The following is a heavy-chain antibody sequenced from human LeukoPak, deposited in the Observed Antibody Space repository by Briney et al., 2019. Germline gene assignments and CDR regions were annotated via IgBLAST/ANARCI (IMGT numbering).Heavy chain of an antibody. CDR3: ARDGKQLVWGSRKMDV. Sequence: PGGSLRLSCAASGFAFSSYSMNWVRQAPGKGLEWVSSISSSSSYIYYADSVKGRFTISRDNAKNSLYLQMNSLRAEDTAVYYCARDGKQLVWGSRKMDVWGKGTTVTVSS. D-gene: IGHD6-6*01. CDR2: ISSSSSYI. V-gene: IGHV3-21*01. J-gene: IGHJ6*04. CDR1: GFAFSSYS.